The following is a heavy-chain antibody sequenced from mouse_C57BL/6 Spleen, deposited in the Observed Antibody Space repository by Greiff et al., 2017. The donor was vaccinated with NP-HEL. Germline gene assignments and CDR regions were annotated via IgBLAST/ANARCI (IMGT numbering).Heavy chain of an antibody. J-gene: IGHJ4*01. CDR1: GFTFSSYG. V-gene: IGHV5-6*02. Sequence: EVKLVESGGDLVQPGGSLKLSCAASGFTFSSYGMSWVRQTPDKRLEWVATISSGGSYTYYPDSVKGRFTISRENAKNTLYLQMSSLKSEDTAMYYCARRSYYSNYDAMDYWGQGTSVTVSS. CDR2: ISSGGSYT. D-gene: IGHD2-5*01. CDR3: ARRSYYSNYDAMDY.